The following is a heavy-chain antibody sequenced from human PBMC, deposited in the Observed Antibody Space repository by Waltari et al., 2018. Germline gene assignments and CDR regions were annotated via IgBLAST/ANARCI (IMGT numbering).Heavy chain of an antibody. V-gene: IGHV3-23*03. CDR1: GFTFSSYA. CDR3: AKDPSEASA. J-gene: IGHJ4*02. CDR2: IYSGGST. Sequence: EVQLLESGGGLVQPGGSLRLSCAASGFTFSSYAMSWVRQAPGKGLEWVSVIYSGGSTYYADSVKGRFTISRDNSKNTLYLQMNSLRAEDTAVYYCAKDPSEASAWGQGTLVTVSS.